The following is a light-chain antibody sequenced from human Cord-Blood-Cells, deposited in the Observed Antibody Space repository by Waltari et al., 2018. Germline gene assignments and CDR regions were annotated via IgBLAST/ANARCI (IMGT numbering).Light chain of an antibody. CDR1: QSVLYSSNNQNY. V-gene: IGKV4-1*01. CDR2: WAS. J-gene: IGKJ4*01. CDR3: KQYYSTPLT. Sequence: DIVMTQSPDSLAVSLGERATINCKSSQSVLYSSNNQNYLAWYQQKPGQPPKLLIYWASTRESGVPDGFSGSGSGTDFTLTISSLQAEDVAVYYCKQYYSTPLTFGGGTKVEIK.